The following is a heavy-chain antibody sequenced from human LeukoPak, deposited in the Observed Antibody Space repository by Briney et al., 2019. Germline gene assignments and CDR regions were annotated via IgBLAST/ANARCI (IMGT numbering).Heavy chain of an antibody. CDR2: INPNSGGT. CDR3: ARGQSYIVVVPAAPAYNWFDP. J-gene: IGHJ5*02. D-gene: IGHD2-2*01. CDR1: GYTFTGYY. V-gene: IGHV1-2*04. Sequence: ASVKVSCKASGYTFTGYYMHWVRQAPGQGLEWMGWINPNSGGTNYAQKFQGWVTMTRDTSISTAYMELSRLRSDDTAVYYCARGQSYIVVVPAAPAYNWFDPWGQGTLVTVSS.